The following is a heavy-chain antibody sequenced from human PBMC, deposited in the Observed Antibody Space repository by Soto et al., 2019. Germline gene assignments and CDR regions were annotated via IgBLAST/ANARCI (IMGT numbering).Heavy chain of an antibody. D-gene: IGHD3-3*02. CDR1: GGSISSSNW. V-gene: IGHV4-4*02. CDR3: ARAAGISIRLDLNWFDP. J-gene: IGHJ5*02. Sequence: PSETLSLTCAVSGGSISSSNWWSWVRQPPGKGLEWIGEIYHSGSTNYNPSLKSRVTISVDKSKNQFSLKLSSVTAADTAVYYCARAAGISIRLDLNWFDPWGQGTLVTVSS. CDR2: IYHSGST.